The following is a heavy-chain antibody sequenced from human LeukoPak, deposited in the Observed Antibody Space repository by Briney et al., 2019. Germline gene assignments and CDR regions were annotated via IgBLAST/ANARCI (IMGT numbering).Heavy chain of an antibody. D-gene: IGHD6-13*01. V-gene: IGHV4-61*01. CDR3: ARLYSSSWYPSDAFDI. Sequence: SETLPLTCTVSSGSISSSSYYWSWIRQPPGKGLEWIGYIYYSGSTNYNPSLTSRVTISVDTSKNQFSLKLSSVTAADTAVYYCARLYSSSWYPSDAFDIWGQGTMVTVSS. J-gene: IGHJ3*02. CDR1: SGSISSSSYY. CDR2: IYYSGST.